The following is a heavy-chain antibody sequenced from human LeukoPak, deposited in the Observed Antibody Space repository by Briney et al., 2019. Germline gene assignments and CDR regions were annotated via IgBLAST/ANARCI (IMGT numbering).Heavy chain of an antibody. CDR1: GFTFSNYA. CDR2: ITYNTGDT. J-gene: IGHJ3*02. D-gene: IGHD7-27*01. V-gene: IGHV3-23*01. Sequence: PGGSLRLSCAASGFTFSNYAVSWVRQAPGKGLHWVSTITYNTGDTYYAGSVKGRFTISRDNSKNTVYLHMNSLRAEDTAVYYCARFATGDDAFHIWGQGTRVTVSS. CDR3: ARFATGDDAFHI.